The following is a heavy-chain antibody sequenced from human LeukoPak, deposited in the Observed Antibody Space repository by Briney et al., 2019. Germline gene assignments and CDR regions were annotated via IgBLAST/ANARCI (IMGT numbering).Heavy chain of an antibody. J-gene: IGHJ4*02. V-gene: IGHV3-7*01. D-gene: IGHD2-2*01. CDR2: IKQEGNEK. CDR1: GLTVSNHW. Sequence: GGSLTLSCAASGLTVSNHWMGWARHDTGGGLECLANIKQEGNEKYYADCVEGRFTIYRENAKNSLYLQMNSLRVEDTAVYYCTRYYRGCSSISCSYYFDYWGQGTLVTVSS. CDR3: TRYYRGCSSISCSYYFDY.